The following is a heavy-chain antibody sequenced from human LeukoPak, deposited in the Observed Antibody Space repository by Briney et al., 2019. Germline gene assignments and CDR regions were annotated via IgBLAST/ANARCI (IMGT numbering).Heavy chain of an antibody. D-gene: IGHD5-12*01. CDR3: ARDLGYSAYATVRGYAVDI. J-gene: IGHJ3*02. Sequence: GGSLRLSSAASGFTVSTNYMSWVRQAPGKGLEWVSIIYSGGSTYYADSVKGRFTISRDNSKNKPYLQMNSLRAEDTAVYYCARDLGYSAYATVRGYAVDIWGQGTMVTVSS. V-gene: IGHV3-66*01. CDR1: GFTVSTNY. CDR2: IYSGGST.